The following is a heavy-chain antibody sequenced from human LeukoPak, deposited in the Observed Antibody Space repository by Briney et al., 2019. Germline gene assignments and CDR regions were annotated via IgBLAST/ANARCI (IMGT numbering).Heavy chain of an antibody. J-gene: IGHJ5*02. D-gene: IGHD3-22*01. Sequence: PGGSLRLSCAASGFTFSSYSMNWVRQAPGQGLEWVSSISSSSSYIYYADSLKGRFTISRDNAKNSLYLQMNSLRAEDTAVYYCARSVGSYYGDLWGQGTLVTVSS. CDR2: ISSSSSYI. CDR1: GFTFSSYS. V-gene: IGHV3-21*01. CDR3: ARSVGSYYGDL.